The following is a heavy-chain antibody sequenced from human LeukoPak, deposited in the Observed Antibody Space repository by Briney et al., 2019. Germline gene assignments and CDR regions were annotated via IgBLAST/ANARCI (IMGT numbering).Heavy chain of an antibody. J-gene: IGHJ4*02. D-gene: IGHD2-2*01. CDR3: ARGLDCRSTSCYLDN. CDR2: IYSGGST. CDR1: GFTVSSNY. Sequence: GGSLRLSCAASGFTVSSNYMNWVRQAPGKGLEWVSVIYSGGSTYYADSVKGRFTISRDNSKNTLYLQMNSLRAEDTAVYYCARGLDCRSTSCYLDNWGQGTLVTVSS. V-gene: IGHV3-66*02.